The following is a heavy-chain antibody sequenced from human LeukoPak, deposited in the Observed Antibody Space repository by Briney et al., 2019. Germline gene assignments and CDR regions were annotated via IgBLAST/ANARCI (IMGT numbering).Heavy chain of an antibody. Sequence: SETLSLTCTVSGDSISSSYWSLIRQPPGKTREWPGYTYYTRTTNYNPSLERLVTMSIETSKKQFSLNLNFVSAAGTAVYYCARGFYASRGYSNCVGPWGEGTLVTLSS. D-gene: IGHD3-22*01. V-gene: IGHV4-59*01. CDR1: GDSISSSY. CDR3: ARGFYASRGYSNCVGP. CDR2: TYYTRTT. J-gene: IGHJ5*02.